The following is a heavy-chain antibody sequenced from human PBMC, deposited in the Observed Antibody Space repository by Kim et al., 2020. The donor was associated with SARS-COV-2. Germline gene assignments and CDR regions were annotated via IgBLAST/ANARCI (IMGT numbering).Heavy chain of an antibody. J-gene: IGHJ6*02. V-gene: IGHV3-33*01. D-gene: IGHD3-10*01. CDR1: GFTFSSYG. CDR3: AREYYYGSGSSSYYYYYGMDV. Sequence: GGSLRLSCAASGFTFSSYGMHWVRQAPGKGLEWVAVIWYDGSNKYYADSVKGRFTISRDNSKNTLYLQMNSLRAEDTAVYYCAREYYYGSGSSSYYYYYGMDVWGQGTTVTVSS. CDR2: IWYDGSNK.